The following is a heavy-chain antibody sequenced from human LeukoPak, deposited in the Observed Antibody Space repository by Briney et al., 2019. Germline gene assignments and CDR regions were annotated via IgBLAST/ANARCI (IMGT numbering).Heavy chain of an antibody. Sequence: GASVKVSCKASGYTFTDYGIGWVRQAPGQGLEWMGWISVYNGKTNSAQKFQGRVTMTTDTSTTTAYMDLRSLRSDDTAIYFCASCSSTICDFFDYWGQGTLVTVSS. CDR3: ASCSSTICDFFDY. J-gene: IGHJ4*02. V-gene: IGHV1-18*01. CDR1: GYTFTDYG. D-gene: IGHD2-2*01. CDR2: ISVYNGKT.